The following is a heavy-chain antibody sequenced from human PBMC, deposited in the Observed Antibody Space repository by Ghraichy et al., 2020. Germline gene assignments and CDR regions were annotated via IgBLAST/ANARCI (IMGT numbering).Heavy chain of an antibody. CDR1: GFTFSSYG. CDR3: AKDGTYCSGGDCPHQYYFHY. CDR2: IRFDVSDK. V-gene: IGHV3-30*02. J-gene: IGHJ4*02. D-gene: IGHD2-21*02. Sequence: GESQNISCAASGFTFSSYGMHWLRQPPGKGLEWVAFIRFDVSDKNYADSVKGRFTISRDNSKNTLYLQMNSLRAEDTAVYYCAKDGTYCSGGDCPHQYYFHYWGQGTLVTVSS.